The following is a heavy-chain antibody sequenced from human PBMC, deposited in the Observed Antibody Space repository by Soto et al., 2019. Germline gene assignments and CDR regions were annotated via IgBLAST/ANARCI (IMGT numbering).Heavy chain of an antibody. J-gene: IGHJ4*02. CDR2: LRVGRSIT. Sequence: EVQLLESGGGLVQPGGSLRLSCAASGFTFSHYPMSWVRQAPGKGLEWVSTLRVGRSITYYADSVKGRFTVSRDNSKNTLYRLMNGVRAEDTAVYYCAKGHYYYDSSGYHHFDYWGQGTLVTVSS. V-gene: IGHV3-23*01. D-gene: IGHD3-22*01. CDR3: AKGHYYYDSSGYHHFDY. CDR1: GFTFSHYP.